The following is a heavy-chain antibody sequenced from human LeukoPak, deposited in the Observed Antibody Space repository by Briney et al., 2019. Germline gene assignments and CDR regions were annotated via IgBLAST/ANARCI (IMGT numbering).Heavy chain of an antibody. J-gene: IGHJ4*02. V-gene: IGHV3-53*01. D-gene: IGHD1-26*01. CDR2: IYAGGST. CDR3: ARVWELSYDY. CDR1: GFTVSSDH. Sequence: GGSLRLSCAASGFTVSSDHMSWVRQAPGKGLEWVSVIYAGGSTYYADSVKGRFTISRDNFKNTVFLQMNSLRAEDTAVYYCARVWELSYDYWGQGTLVTVSS.